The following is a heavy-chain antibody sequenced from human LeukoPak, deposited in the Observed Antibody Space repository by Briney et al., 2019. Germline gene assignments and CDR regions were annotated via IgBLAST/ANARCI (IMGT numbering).Heavy chain of an antibody. D-gene: IGHD5-24*01. CDR1: GFTFSDYY. V-gene: IGHV3-11*01. CDR2: ISSSGSTI. Sequence: GGSLRLSCAASGFTFSDYYMSWIRQAPGKGLEWVSYISSSGSTIYYADSVKGRFTISRDNAKNSLYLQMNSLGAEDTAVYYCARENARDGYSNFDYWGQGTLVTVSS. J-gene: IGHJ4*02. CDR3: ARENARDGYSNFDY.